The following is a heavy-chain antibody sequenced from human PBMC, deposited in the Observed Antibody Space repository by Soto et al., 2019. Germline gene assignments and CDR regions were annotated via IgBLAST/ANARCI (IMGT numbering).Heavy chain of an antibody. CDR1: GYTFTSYA. V-gene: IGHV1-3*01. Sequence: GASVKVSCKASGYTFTSYAMHWVRQAPGQRLEWMGWINAGNGNTKYSQKFQGRVTITRDTSASTAYMELSSLRSEDTAVYYCATMYYDFWSGYCMDVWAKRTKVTVSS. CDR2: INAGNGNT. J-gene: IGHJ6*03. CDR3: ATMYYDFWSGYCMDV. D-gene: IGHD3-3*01.